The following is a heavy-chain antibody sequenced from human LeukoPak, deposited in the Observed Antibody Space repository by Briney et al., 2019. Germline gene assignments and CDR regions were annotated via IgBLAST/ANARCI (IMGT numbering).Heavy chain of an antibody. D-gene: IGHD3-10*01. Sequence: GGSLRLSCAASGFTVSSNYMSWVRQAPGKGLEWVSVIYSGGTTYYADSVKGRFTISRDNSKNTLCLQMNSLRAEDTAVYYCARDLGSGSYGVKFDYWGQGTLVTVSS. V-gene: IGHV3-53*01. J-gene: IGHJ4*02. CDR3: ARDLGSGSYGVKFDY. CDR1: GFTVSSNY. CDR2: IYSGGTT.